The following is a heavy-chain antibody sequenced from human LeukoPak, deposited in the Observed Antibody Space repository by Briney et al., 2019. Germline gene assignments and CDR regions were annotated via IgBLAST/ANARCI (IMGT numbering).Heavy chain of an antibody. Sequence: NPSETLSLTCTLSGGSISTYYWSWIRQPPGKGLEWIGYIYHSGSTDYNPSLKSRVTISVDTSQTQFSLKLSSVIAADTAVYYCARGGGYASPIGYWGQGALVTVSS. CDR3: ARGGGYASPIGY. CDR2: IYHSGST. CDR1: GGSISTYY. J-gene: IGHJ4*02. V-gene: IGHV4-59*01. D-gene: IGHD5-12*01.